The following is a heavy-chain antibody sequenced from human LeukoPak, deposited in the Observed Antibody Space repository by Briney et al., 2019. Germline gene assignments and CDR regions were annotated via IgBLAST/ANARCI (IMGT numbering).Heavy chain of an antibody. CDR1: GHRFANFA. Sequence: ASVKVSCKASGHRFANFAMHWVRQAPGQRLEWMGWINAANGNTRYSQKFQGRVTITRDTSASTAYMELSSLRSEDTAVYYCARMTTGKFDYWGQGTLVTVSS. CDR2: INAANGNT. V-gene: IGHV1-3*01. J-gene: IGHJ4*02. D-gene: IGHD3-10*01. CDR3: ARMTTGKFDY.